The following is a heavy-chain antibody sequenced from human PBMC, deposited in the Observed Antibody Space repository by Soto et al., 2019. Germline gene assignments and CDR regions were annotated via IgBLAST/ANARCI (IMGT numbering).Heavy chain of an antibody. CDR3: AKVLCGASWSFDF. Sequence: PGGSLRLSCAVSGVDFKRFGMNWVRQAPGKGLEWVSSIRGDGFTYYADSVKGRFIISRDTSTDTLYLQMTSLRAEDSALYYCAKVLCGASWSFDFQGQAILVTGSS. CDR1: GVDFKRFG. D-gene: IGHD1-26*01. V-gene: IGHV3-23*01. J-gene: IGHJ4*01. CDR2: IRGDGFT.